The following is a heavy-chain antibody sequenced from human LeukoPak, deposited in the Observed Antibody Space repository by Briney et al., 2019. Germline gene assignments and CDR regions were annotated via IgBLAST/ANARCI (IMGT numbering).Heavy chain of an antibody. CDR1: GGSISSSSYY. J-gene: IGHJ4*02. V-gene: IGHV4-39*01. Sequence: SETLSLTCTVSGGSISSSSYYWRWIRQPPGKGLKWIGTIYYSGSTYYNPSLKSRVTISVDTSKNPFSLRMSSVTAADTAVFYCARRDGYNKEFDYWGQGTLVTVSS. CDR2: IYYSGST. D-gene: IGHD5-24*01. CDR3: ARRDGYNKEFDY.